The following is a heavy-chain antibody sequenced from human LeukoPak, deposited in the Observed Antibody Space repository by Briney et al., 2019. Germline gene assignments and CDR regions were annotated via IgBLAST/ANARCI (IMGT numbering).Heavy chain of an antibody. J-gene: IGHJ4*02. CDR1: GGSISRYY. CDR2: IYTSGST. D-gene: IGHD3-22*01. V-gene: IGHV4-4*07. Sequence: MPSETLSLTCTVSGGSISRYYWGWIRQPAGKGLEWVGHIYTSGSTNYNPSLKSRVSMSVDTSKNQFSLKLSSVTAADTAVYFCAKFFTTDYYFDYWGQGTLVTVSS. CDR3: AKFFTTDYYFDY.